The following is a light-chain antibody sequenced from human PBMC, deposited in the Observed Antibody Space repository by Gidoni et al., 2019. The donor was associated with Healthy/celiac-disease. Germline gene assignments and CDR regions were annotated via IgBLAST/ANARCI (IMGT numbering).Light chain of an antibody. V-gene: IGKV1-33*01. Sequence: DIQMTQSPSSLSASVGDRVTITCQASQDISNYLNWYQQKPGKAPKLLIYDASNLETGVPSRFSGSGSGTDFTFTISSLQPEDIATYYCQQYDNLFLFGQGTKLEIK. CDR1: QDISNY. CDR3: QQYDNLFL. J-gene: IGKJ2*01. CDR2: DAS.